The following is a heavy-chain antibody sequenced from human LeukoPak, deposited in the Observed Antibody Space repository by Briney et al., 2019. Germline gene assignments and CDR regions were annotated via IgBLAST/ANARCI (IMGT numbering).Heavy chain of an antibody. D-gene: IGHD6-6*01. CDR3: ASYSSSGAYFDY. CDR1: GGSISSYY. CDR2: IYASGST. Sequence: SETLSLTCTVTGGSISSYYWSWIRQPAGKGLEWIGRIYASGSTNYNPSLKSRVTMSVEMSKNQFSLKLSSVTAADTAVYYCASYSSSGAYFDYWGQGTLVTVSS. V-gene: IGHV4-4*07. J-gene: IGHJ4*02.